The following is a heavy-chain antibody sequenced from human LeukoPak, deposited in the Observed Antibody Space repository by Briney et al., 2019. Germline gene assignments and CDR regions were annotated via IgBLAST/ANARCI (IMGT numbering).Heavy chain of an antibody. D-gene: IGHD1-1*01. Sequence: KASETLSLTCAVYGGSFSGYYWSWIRQPPGKGLEWIGSIYHSGSTYYNPSLKSRVTISVDTSKNQFSLKLSSVTAADTAVYYCARDNGHVQPWPSGWFDPWGQGTLVTVSS. V-gene: IGHV4-34*01. CDR3: ARDNGHVQPWPSGWFDP. CDR2: IYHSGST. CDR1: GGSFSGYY. J-gene: IGHJ5*02.